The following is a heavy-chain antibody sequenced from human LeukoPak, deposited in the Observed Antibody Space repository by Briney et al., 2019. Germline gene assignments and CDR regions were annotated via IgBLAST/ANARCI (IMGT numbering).Heavy chain of an antibody. Sequence: GRSLRLSCAASGFTFSSYAMHWVRQAPGKGLEWVAVISYDGSNKYYADSVKGRFTISRDNSKNTLYLQMNSLRAEDTAVCYCARAYGMDVWGQGTTVTVSS. CDR1: GFTFSSYA. CDR2: ISYDGSNK. J-gene: IGHJ6*02. V-gene: IGHV3-30*07. CDR3: ARAYGMDV.